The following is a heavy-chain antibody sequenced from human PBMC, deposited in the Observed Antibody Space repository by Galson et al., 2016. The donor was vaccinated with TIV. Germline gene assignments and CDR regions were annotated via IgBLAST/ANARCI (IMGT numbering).Heavy chain of an antibody. V-gene: IGHV4-39*01. D-gene: IGHD1-26*01. J-gene: IGHJ3*02. CDR2: IYYSGTT. CDR3: ARHREWELGAFDI. CDR1: GGSLSSSTYY. Sequence: ETLSLTCAVSGGSLSSSTYYWGWIRQAPGKGLEWIGSIYYSGTTYYKPSLKSRLSMSMDTSKNRFSLKVKSMTATDTAVYSCARHREWELGAFDIWGQGTMVTVSS.